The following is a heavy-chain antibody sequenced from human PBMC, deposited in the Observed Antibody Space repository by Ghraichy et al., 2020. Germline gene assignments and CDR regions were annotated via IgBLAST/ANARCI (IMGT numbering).Heavy chain of an antibody. CDR1: GFTFSSYS. CDR3: ARDYANYGDIHDAFDI. CDR2: ISSSSSTI. D-gene: IGHD4-17*01. Sequence: GGSLRLSCAASGFTFSSYSMNWVRQAPGKGLEWVSYISSSSSTIYYADSVKGRFTISRDNAKNSLYLQMNSLRDEDTAVYYCARDYANYGDIHDAFDIWGQGTMVTVSS. J-gene: IGHJ3*02. V-gene: IGHV3-48*02.